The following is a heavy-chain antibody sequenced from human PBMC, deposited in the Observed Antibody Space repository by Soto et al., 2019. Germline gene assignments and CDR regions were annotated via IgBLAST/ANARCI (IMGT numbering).Heavy chain of an antibody. CDR3: ASRGGRPNNSSSGWYNWFDPWGLRSTNNISSGWYNWLDP. V-gene: IGHV7-4-1*01. J-gene: IGHJ5*02. Sequence: ASVKASCKTSAYTFTSYALSCVRQAPGQGLEWMGWINTNTGNPTYAPGFTRRIVCSLDTSVSTAYLQICSLKAEDTAVYYCASRGGRPNNSSSGWYNWFDPWGLRSTNNISSGWYNWLDPWGQGTLVTVSS. CDR1: AYTFTSYA. CDR2: INTNTGNP. D-gene: IGHD6-19*01.